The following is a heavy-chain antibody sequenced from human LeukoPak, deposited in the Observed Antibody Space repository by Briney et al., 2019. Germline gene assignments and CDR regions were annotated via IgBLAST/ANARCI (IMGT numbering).Heavy chain of an antibody. Sequence: PGGSLRLSCAASEFTFSSYWMSWVRQAPGKGLEWVANIKRDGSEEYYVDSVKGRFTISRDSAKNSLYLQMDSLRVEDTAVYFCARFAIAPTMRAVDYWGQGTLVTVSS. J-gene: IGHJ4*02. CDR2: IKRDGSEE. CDR1: EFTFSSYW. CDR3: ARFAIAPTMRAVDY. D-gene: IGHD5-12*01. V-gene: IGHV3-7*01.